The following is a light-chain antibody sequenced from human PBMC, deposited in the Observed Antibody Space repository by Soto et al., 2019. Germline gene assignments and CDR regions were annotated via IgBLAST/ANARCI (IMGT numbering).Light chain of an antibody. CDR2: GAS. CDR1: QSVSSN. CDR3: QQYNNWPPAT. J-gene: IGKJ1*01. Sequence: EIGMTQSPAPLSVSPGEIATLSCRASQSVSSNLAWYHQKPGQAPRLPIYGASTRATGIPARFSGSGSGTEFTLTVSSLQSEDFAVYYCQQYNNWPPATFGQGTKVEIK. V-gene: IGKV3-15*01.